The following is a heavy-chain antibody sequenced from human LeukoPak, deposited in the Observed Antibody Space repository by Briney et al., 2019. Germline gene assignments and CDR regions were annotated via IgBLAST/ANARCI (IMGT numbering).Heavy chain of an antibody. Sequence: ASVKVSCKASGYTFTSYYMHWVRQAPGQGLEWMGIINPSGGSTSYARKFQGRVTMTRDTSTSTVYMELSSLRSEDTAVYYCARAGYSYGYDYWGQGTLVTVSS. CDR1: GYTFTSYY. J-gene: IGHJ4*02. V-gene: IGHV1-46*01. CDR3: ARAGYSYGYDY. D-gene: IGHD5-18*01. CDR2: INPSGGST.